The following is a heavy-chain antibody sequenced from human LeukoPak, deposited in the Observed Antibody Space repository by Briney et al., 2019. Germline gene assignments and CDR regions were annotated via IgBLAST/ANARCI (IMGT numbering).Heavy chain of an antibody. Sequence: ASVSVSCKASGYTFTGYYMHWVRQAPGQGLEWMGWINPNSGGTKYAQKYQGRVIMTRDTSISSAYMDLSRLRSDDTAVYYCARETGWELEQLFSPWGRGTLITVSP. D-gene: IGHD1/OR15-1a*01. J-gene: IGHJ5*02. CDR2: INPNSGGT. CDR3: ARETGWELEQLFSP. V-gene: IGHV1-2*02. CDR1: GYTFTGYY.